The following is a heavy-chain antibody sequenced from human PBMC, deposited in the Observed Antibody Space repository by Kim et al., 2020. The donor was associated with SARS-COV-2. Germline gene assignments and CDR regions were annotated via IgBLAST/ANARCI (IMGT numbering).Heavy chain of an antibody. Sequence: GGSLRLSCAASGFTFSNYAMIWVRQAPGRGLEWVSAISAGGAATYYADSVKGRFTISRDSSKNTVYLQMNSLRAEDTAVYYCAKAPAGRPQIDYWGQGTLVTVS. CDR1: GFTFSNYA. D-gene: IGHD2-2*01. J-gene: IGHJ4*02. CDR3: AKAPAGRPQIDY. V-gene: IGHV3-23*01. CDR2: ISAGGAAT.